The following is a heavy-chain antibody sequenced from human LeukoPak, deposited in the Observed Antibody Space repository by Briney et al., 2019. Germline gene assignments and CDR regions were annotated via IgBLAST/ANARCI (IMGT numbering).Heavy chain of an antibody. J-gene: IGHJ5*02. CDR1: GGSISSSSYY. V-gene: IGHV4-39*01. CDR2: IYYSGST. CDR3: ASEGGVAYSSSWYTYNWFDP. Sequence: PSETLSLTXTVSGGSISSSSYYWGWIRQPPGTGLEWIGSIYYSGSTYYNPSLKSRVTISVDTSKNQFSLKLSSVTAADTAVYYCASEGGVAYSSSWYTYNWFDPWGQGTLVTVSS. D-gene: IGHD6-13*01.